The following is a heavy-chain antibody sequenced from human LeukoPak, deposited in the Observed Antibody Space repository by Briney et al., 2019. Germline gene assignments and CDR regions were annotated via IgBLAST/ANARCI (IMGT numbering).Heavy chain of an antibody. J-gene: IGHJ4*02. V-gene: IGHV3-23*01. CDR1: KFAFSSYA. Sequence: GGSLRLSCAASKFAFSSYAMSWVRQAPGKGLEWVSAISGGGGNTYYADSVKGRFTISRDNSKNTLYLQMNSLRAEDTAVYYCATEISGDYFFDYWGQGTLVTVSS. CDR3: ATEISGDYFFDY. D-gene: IGHD4-17*01. CDR2: ISGGGGNT.